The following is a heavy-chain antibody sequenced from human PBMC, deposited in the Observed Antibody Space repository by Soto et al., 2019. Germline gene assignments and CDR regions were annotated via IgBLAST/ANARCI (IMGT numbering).Heavy chain of an antibody. V-gene: IGHV3-23*01. CDR3: AKPQGYNWNKRVPDY. J-gene: IGHJ4*02. Sequence: GSLRLSCAASGFTFSSYAMSWVRQAPGKGLEWVSAISGSGGSTYYADSVKGRFTISRDNSKNTLYLQMNSLRAEDTAVFYCAKPQGYNWNKRVPDYWGQGTLVTVSS. CDR1: GFTFSSYA. D-gene: IGHD1-20*01. CDR2: ISGSGGST.